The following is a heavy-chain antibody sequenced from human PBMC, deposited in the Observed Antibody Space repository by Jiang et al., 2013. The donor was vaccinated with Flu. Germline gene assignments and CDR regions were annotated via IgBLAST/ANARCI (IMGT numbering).Heavy chain of an antibody. CDR1: GGSISSNY. V-gene: IGHV4-59*01. D-gene: IGHD6-13*01. CDR3: ARGGAAAGAMDV. CDR2: IHYTGSA. Sequence: GSGLVKPSETLSLICTVSGGSISSNYWSWIRQTPPKGLEWIAYIHYTGSAHYNPSLKSRVSISIDTSRNQFSLKLSPVTAADTAVYFCARGGAAAGAMDVWGPRDHGHRLL. J-gene: IGHJ6*01.